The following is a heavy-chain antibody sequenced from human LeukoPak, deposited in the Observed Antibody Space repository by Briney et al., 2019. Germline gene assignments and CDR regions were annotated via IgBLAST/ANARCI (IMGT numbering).Heavy chain of an antibody. V-gene: IGHV3-15*01. J-gene: IGHJ4*02. CDR2: IKSKTDGGTT. CDR1: GFTFSNAR. CDR3: TTDEYYDFWSGYSPFDY. D-gene: IGHD3-3*01. Sequence: GGSLRLSCAASGFTFSNARMSWVRQAPGKGLEWVGRIKSKTDGGTTDYAAPVKGRFTISRDDSKNTLYLQMNSLKTEDTAVYYCTTDEYYDFWSGYSPFDYWGQGTLVTVSS.